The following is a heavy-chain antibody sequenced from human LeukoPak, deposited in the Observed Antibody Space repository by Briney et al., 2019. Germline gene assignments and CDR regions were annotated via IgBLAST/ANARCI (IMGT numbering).Heavy chain of an antibody. D-gene: IGHD4/OR15-4a*01. CDR3: ARADYGGQLGFDY. V-gene: IGHV4-39*01. Sequence: PSETLSLTCTVSGGSISSSSYYWGWIRQPPGKGLEWIGNIYYSGSTYYTPSLKSRATISVDTSKNQFSLKPSSVTAADTAVYYCARADYGGQLGFDYWGQGTLVTVSS. CDR2: IYYSGST. CDR1: GGSISSSSYY. J-gene: IGHJ4*02.